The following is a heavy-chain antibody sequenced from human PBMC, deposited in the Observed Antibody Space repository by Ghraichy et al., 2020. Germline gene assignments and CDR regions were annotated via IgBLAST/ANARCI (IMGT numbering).Heavy chain of an antibody. CDR1: GFTFSSYW. D-gene: IGHD3-10*01. Sequence: GGSLRLSCAASGFTFSSYWMSWVRQAPGKGLEWVANIKQDGSEKYYVDSVKGRFTISRDNAKNSLYLQMNSLRAEDTAVYYCASARGGGYYYDYGMDVWGQGTTVTVSS. CDR2: IKQDGSEK. V-gene: IGHV3-7*01. CDR3: ASARGGGYYYDYGMDV. J-gene: IGHJ6*02.